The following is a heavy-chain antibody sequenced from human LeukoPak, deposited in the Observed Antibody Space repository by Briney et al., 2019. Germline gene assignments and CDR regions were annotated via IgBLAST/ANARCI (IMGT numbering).Heavy chain of an antibody. CDR3: AGDWRGFDY. V-gene: IGHV4-39*07. CDR1: GGSTSSYY. J-gene: IGHJ4*02. Sequence: SETLSLTCTVSGGSTSSYYWGWIRQPPGKGLEWIGSIYYSGSTYYNPSLKSRVTISVDTSKNQFSLKLSSVTAADTAVHYCAGDWRGFDYWGQGTLVTVSS. CDR2: IYYSGST. D-gene: IGHD3-3*01.